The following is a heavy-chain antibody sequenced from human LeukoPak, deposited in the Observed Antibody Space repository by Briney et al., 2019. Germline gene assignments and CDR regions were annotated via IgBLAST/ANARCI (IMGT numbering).Heavy chain of an antibody. CDR2: ISWNSGSI. D-gene: IGHD3-10*01. CDR3: AKDEGYGSGSYTFDY. J-gene: IGHJ4*02. V-gene: IGHV3-9*01. CDR1: GFTFDDYA. Sequence: GGSLRLSCAASGFTFDDYAMHWVRQAPGKGLEWVSGISWNSGSIGYADSVKGRFTISRDNAKNSLYLQMNSLRAEDTALYYCAKDEGYGSGSYTFDYWGQGTLVTVSS.